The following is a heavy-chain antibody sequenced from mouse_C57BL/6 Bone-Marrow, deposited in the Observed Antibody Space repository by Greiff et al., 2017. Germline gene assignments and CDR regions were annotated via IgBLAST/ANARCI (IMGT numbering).Heavy chain of an antibody. Sequence: EVKLMESGGGLVQPGGSMKLSCVASGFTFSNYWMNWVRQSPEKGLEWVAQIRLKSDNYATHYAESVKGRFTISRDDSKSSVYLQMNNLRAEDTGIYYCNDAYYFDYWGQGTTLTVSS. V-gene: IGHV6-3*01. CDR1: GFTFSNYW. J-gene: IGHJ2*01. CDR3: NDAYYFDY. CDR2: IRLKSDNYAT.